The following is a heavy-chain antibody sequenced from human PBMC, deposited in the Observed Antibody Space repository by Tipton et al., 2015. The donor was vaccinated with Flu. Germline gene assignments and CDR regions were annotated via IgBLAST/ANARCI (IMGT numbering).Heavy chain of an antibody. D-gene: IGHD1-26*01. CDR1: GFTFRTNG. CDR2: IRSDETTE. Sequence: SGFTFRTNGMHWVRQAPGKGLEWVAHIRSDETTEYADSVKGRFTISRDNSKDMLYLQMNSLRAEDTAVYYCQSGRTNSGVEYWGQGTLVTVSS. V-gene: IGHV3-30*02. CDR3: QSGRTNSGVEY. J-gene: IGHJ4*02.